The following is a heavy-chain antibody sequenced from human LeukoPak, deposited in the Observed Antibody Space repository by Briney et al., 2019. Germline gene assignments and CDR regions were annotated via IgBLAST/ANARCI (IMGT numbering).Heavy chain of an antibody. Sequence: PSETLSLTCTVSGGSINTYYWSWIRQPPGKGLEWIGYIYYSGTTNYNPSLKSRVTISVDTSNNQFSLKLSSVTAADTAVYYGARPSQDSSGYFDAFDIWGQGTMVTVSS. CDR3: ARPSQDSSGYFDAFDI. D-gene: IGHD3-22*01. CDR2: IYYSGTT. V-gene: IGHV4-59*08. J-gene: IGHJ3*02. CDR1: GGSINTYY.